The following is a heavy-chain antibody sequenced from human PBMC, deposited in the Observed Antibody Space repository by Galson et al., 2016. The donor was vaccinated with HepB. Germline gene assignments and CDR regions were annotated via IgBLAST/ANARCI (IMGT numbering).Heavy chain of an antibody. CDR3: ARDSPGNSFFDY. Sequence: CAISGDSVSSYTGVWNWIRQSPSRGLEWLGRTYYRSQWYYHYAESVKGRITIYPDTSKNHFSLLLTSVTPEDTAVYYCARDSPGNSFFDYWSQGTLVTVSS. CDR2: TYYRSQWYY. CDR1: GDSVSSYTGV. D-gene: IGHD4-23*01. J-gene: IGHJ4*02. V-gene: IGHV6-1*01.